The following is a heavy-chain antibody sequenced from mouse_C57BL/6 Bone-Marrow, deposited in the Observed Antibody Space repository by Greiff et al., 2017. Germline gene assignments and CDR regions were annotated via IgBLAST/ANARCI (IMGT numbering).Heavy chain of an antibody. D-gene: IGHD2-1*01. CDR1: GFTFTDYY. CDR2: IFTGSGST. Sequence: QVKLLQSGPELVKPGASVKLSCKASGFTFTDYYLNWVKQRPGPGLEWIGWIFTGSGSTYSNEPSQGNATLTVDQSSSTAYMLLSSLTAEDSADYVCARRNCVFDYWGQGTTLTVSS. J-gene: IGHJ2*01. V-gene: IGHV1-75*01. CDR3: ARRNCVFDY.